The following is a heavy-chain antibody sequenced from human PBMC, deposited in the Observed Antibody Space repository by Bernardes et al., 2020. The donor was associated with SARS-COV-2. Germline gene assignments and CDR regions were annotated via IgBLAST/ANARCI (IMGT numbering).Heavy chain of an antibody. D-gene: IGHD7-27*01. CDR2: MSSSSTYT. Sequence: GGSLRLSCAASRFTFSDYYMTWIRQAPGKGLEWVSYMSSSSTYTNYADSVRGRFAISRDNAKNSLYLQMDSLRVEDTAVYYCARGPAAGDSGGHFDLWGRGTLVTVSS. V-gene: IGHV3-11*06. CDR1: RFTFSDYY. J-gene: IGHJ2*01. CDR3: ARGPAAGDSGGHFDL.